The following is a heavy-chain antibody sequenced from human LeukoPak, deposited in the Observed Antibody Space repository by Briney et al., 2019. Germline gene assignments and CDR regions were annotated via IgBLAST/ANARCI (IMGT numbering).Heavy chain of an antibody. CDR1: GGSISSGGYY. Sequence: SQTLSLTCTVSGGSISSGGYYWSWIRQPPGKGLEWIGEINHSGSTNYNPSLKSRVTISVDTSKNQFSLKLSSVTAADTAVYYCARRAAPTVPAAISFFDYWGQGTLVTVSS. CDR2: INHSGST. D-gene: IGHD2-2*01. V-gene: IGHV4-30-2*01. J-gene: IGHJ4*02. CDR3: ARRAAPTVPAAISFFDY.